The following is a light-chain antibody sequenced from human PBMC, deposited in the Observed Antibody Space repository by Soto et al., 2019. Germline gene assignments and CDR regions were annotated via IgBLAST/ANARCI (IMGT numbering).Light chain of an antibody. CDR1: QSISSY. Sequence: DIQMTQSPSSLSASVGDRVTITCRASQSISSYLNWYQQKPWKAPKLLIYAASSLQSGVPSRFSGSGSGTDFTLTISSLQPEDFATYSCQQSYSTPLTFGGGTQVEIK. V-gene: IGKV1-39*01. CDR2: AAS. J-gene: IGKJ4*01. CDR3: QQSYSTPLT.